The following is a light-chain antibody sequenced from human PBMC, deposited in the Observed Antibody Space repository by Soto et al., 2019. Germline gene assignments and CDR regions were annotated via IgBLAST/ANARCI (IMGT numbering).Light chain of an antibody. V-gene: IGKV3-20*01. Sequence: VLTQSPGTLSLSLGDRATLSCRASQTVDHAYVAWYQQRPGQPPSLLIYGASTRATDIPERFSGSGSGTAFTLTISRLEPEEAAVYYCQPYGNSPWTFGQGTKVEIK. CDR3: QPYGNSPWT. J-gene: IGKJ1*01. CDR2: GAS. CDR1: QTVDHAY.